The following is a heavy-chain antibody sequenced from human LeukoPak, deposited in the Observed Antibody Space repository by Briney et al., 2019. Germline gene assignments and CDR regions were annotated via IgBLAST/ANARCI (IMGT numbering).Heavy chain of an antibody. D-gene: IGHD6-19*01. V-gene: IGHV4-59*01. Sequence: PSETLSLTCTVSGDSISSYYWTWIRQPPGKGLEWIGYIYYSGSTNYGPSLKSRVTMSVDTSKNQFSLKLSSVTAADTAVYYCAGGSGWYYHWGQGTLVTVSS. CDR2: IYYSGST. CDR3: AGGSGWYYH. J-gene: IGHJ5*02. CDR1: GDSISSYY.